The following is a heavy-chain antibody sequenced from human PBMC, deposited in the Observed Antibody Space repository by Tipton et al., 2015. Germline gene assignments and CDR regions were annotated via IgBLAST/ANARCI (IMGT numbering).Heavy chain of an antibody. CDR1: GYTFSSYG. J-gene: IGHJ4*02. CDR3: ARLTVMVSAPPDY. V-gene: IGHV1-18*01. CDR2: ISAYSGNT. Sequence: QLVQSGAEVKKSGASVKISCKASGYTFSSYGISRVRQAPVQQLERMGWISAYSGNTNYAEKFQCRVTMTTDTSTSTSYMELRSLGSDDTAVYYCARLTVMVSAPPDYWGQRILVTVSS. D-gene: IGHD2-8*01.